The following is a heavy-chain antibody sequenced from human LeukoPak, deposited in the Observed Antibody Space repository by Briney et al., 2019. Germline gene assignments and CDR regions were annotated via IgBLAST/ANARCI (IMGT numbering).Heavy chain of an antibody. J-gene: IGHJ6*02. CDR1: GLTFSSYW. V-gene: IGHV3-7*01. Sequence: GGSLRLSCAASGLTFSSYWMSWVRQAPGKGLEWVANIKQDGSEKYYVDSVKGRFTISRDNAKNSLYLQMNSLRAEDTAVYYCARDVAPIRFLEWLFHNYGMDVWGQGTTVTVSS. CDR3: ARDVAPIRFLEWLFHNYGMDV. D-gene: IGHD3-3*01. CDR2: IKQDGSEK.